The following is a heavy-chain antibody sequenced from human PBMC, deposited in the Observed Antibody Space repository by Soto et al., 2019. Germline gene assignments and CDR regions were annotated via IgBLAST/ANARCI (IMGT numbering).Heavy chain of an antibody. CDR3: AKDRRGAYCSGGICYSPDY. CDR1: GFTFSSHV. CDR2: ISGTGGT. V-gene: IGHV3-23*01. D-gene: IGHD2-15*01. Sequence: ESGGGLVQPGGSLRLSCAVSGFTFSSHVMSWVRQAPGKGLEWVSAISGTGGTYYADSVKGRFTISRDNSKNALYLQMNTLRDEDTAVYYCAKDRRGAYCSGGICYSPDYWGQGTLVIVSS. J-gene: IGHJ4*02.